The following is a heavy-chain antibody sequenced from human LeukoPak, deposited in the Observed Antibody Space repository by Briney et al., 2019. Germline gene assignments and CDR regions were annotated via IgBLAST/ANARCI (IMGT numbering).Heavy chain of an antibody. CDR2: ISYDGSNK. Sequence: GRSLRLSCAASGFTFSSYAMHWVRQAPGKGLEWVAVISYDGSNKYYADSVKGRFTISRDNSKNTLYLQMNSLRAEDTAVYYCARDTIFGVVIDETHGMDVWGQGTTVTVSS. J-gene: IGHJ6*02. D-gene: IGHD3-3*01. CDR1: GFTFSSYA. V-gene: IGHV3-30-3*01. CDR3: ARDTIFGVVIDETHGMDV.